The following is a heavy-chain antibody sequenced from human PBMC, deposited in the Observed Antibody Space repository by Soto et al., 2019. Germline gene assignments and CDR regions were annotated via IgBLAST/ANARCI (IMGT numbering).Heavy chain of an antibody. CDR1: GGSFSGYY. CDR3: ARTYSSRWSPFDY. CDR2: INHSGST. Sequence: SSETLSLTCAVYGGSFSGYYWSWIRQPPGKGLEWIGEINHSGSTYYNPSLKSRVAISVDTSKNQFSLKLSSVTAADTAVYYCARTYSSRWSPFDYWGKGTLVPVAS. V-gene: IGHV4-34*01. J-gene: IGHJ4*02. D-gene: IGHD6-13*01.